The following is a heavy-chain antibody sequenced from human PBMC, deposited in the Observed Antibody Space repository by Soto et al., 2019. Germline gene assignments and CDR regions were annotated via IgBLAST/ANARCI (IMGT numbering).Heavy chain of an antibody. D-gene: IGHD4-17*01. CDR2: FDPEDGET. J-gene: IGHJ5*02. CDR3: ARDRPYGWFDP. V-gene: IGHV1-24*01. Sequence: VAAVKVSCKVSGYTLTELSMQWVRQAPGKGLEWMGGFDPEDGETIYAQKFQGRVTMTEDTSTDTAYMELSRLRSEDTAVYYCARDRPYGWFDPWGQGTLVTVSS. CDR1: GYTLTELS.